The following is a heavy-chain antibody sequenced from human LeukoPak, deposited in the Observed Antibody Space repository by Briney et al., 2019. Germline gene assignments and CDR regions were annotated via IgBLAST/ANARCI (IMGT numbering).Heavy chain of an antibody. CDR3: AREHVGLRLGELSLPYYYYYGMDV. V-gene: IGHV1-2*02. J-gene: IGHJ6*02. D-gene: IGHD3-16*01. CDR2: INPNSGGT. Sequence: ASVKVSCKASGYTFTGYYMHWVRQAPGQGLEWMGWINPNSGGTNYAQKFQSRVTMTRDTSISTAYMELSRLRSDDTAVYYCAREHVGLRLGELSLPYYYYYGMDVWGQGTTVTVSS. CDR1: GYTFTGYY.